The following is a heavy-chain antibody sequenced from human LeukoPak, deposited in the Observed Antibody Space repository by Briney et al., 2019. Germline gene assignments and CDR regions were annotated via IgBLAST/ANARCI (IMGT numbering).Heavy chain of an antibody. V-gene: IGHV1-8*01. Sequence: VASVKVSCKASGYTFTSYDINWVRQATGQGLEWMGWMNPYSGNTGYAQKFQGRVTMTRSTAINTAYMELSSLRSEDTAVYYCARAPSGVGATRLNWFDPWGQGTLVTVSS. CDR3: ARAPSGVGATRLNWFDP. CDR1: GYTFTSYD. CDR2: MNPYSGNT. J-gene: IGHJ5*02. D-gene: IGHD1-26*01.